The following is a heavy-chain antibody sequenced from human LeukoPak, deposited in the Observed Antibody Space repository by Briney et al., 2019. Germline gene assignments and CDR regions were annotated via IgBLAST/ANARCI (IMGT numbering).Heavy chain of an antibody. V-gene: IGHV4-31*03. CDR2: IYYSGST. D-gene: IGHD2-15*01. Sequence: KSSQTLSLTCTVSGGSISSGGYYWSWIRQHPGKGLEWIGYIYYSGSTYYNPSLKSRVTISVDTSKNQFSLKLSSVTAADTAVYYCARVSPIILDRYYYYGMDVWGQGTTVTVSS. CDR1: GGSISSGGYY. J-gene: IGHJ6*02. CDR3: ARVSPIILDRYYYYGMDV.